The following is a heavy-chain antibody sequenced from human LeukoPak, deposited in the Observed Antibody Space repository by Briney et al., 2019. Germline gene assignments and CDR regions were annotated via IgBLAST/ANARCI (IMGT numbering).Heavy chain of an antibody. CDR1: GFTFNNYA. Sequence: GGSLRLSCAASGFTFNNYAMSWVRQAPGKGLEWVSAISGSGGSTYYADSVKGRFPISRDNSKNTLYLQMNSLRAEDTAVYYCAKDWSGDSSGCLNYYYYYGMDVWGQGTTVTVSS. CDR3: AKDWSGDSSGCLNYYYYYGMDV. J-gene: IGHJ6*02. CDR2: ISGSGGST. D-gene: IGHD3-22*01. V-gene: IGHV3-23*01.